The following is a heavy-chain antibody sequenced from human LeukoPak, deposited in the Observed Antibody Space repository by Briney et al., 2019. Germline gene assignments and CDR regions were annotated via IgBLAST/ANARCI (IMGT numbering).Heavy chain of an antibody. CDR2: IEQDGSEK. Sequence: AGGSLRLSCAASGFTFSNYWMTWVRQAPGKGLEWVGNIEQDGSEKRYADSVRGRFSISRDNAQTSLYLQMNSLRAEDTAVYYCARASDPWLQLTWGQGTLVTVSS. CDR1: GFTFSNYW. J-gene: IGHJ5*02. V-gene: IGHV3-7*05. D-gene: IGHD5-24*01. CDR3: ARASDPWLQLT.